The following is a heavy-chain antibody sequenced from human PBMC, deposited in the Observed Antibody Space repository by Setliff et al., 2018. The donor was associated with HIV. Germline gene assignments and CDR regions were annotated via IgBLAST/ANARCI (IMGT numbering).Heavy chain of an antibody. CDR2: FYHSGST. Sequence: SETLSLTCTVSGDSISRSSYYWGWIRQPPGKGLEWIGSFYHSGSTFYNPSLKSRVTISLDTSKNQFSLKMSSVTAADTAVYYCARGVVDYDFWSGSGDYYYMDVWGKGTTVTVSS. CDR1: GDSISRSSYY. CDR3: ARGVVDYDFWSGSGDYYYMDV. J-gene: IGHJ6*03. D-gene: IGHD3-3*01. V-gene: IGHV4-39*07.